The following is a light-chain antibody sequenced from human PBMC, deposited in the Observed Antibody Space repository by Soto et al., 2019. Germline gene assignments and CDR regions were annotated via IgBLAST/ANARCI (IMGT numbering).Light chain of an antibody. CDR2: KAS. J-gene: IGKJ1*01. CDR1: QTISSW. Sequence: DIQMPQYPSTLSGSVGDRVTITCRASQTISSWLAWYQQKPGKAPKLLIYKASTLKSGVPSRFSGSGSGTEFTLTISSLQPDDFATYYCQHYNSYSEAFGQGTKVDTK. V-gene: IGKV1-5*03. CDR3: QHYNSYSEA.